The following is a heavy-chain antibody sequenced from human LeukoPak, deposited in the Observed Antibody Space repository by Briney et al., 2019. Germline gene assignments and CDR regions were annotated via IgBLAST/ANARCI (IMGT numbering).Heavy chain of an antibody. CDR1: DDSFSSHY. J-gene: IGHJ3*02. D-gene: IGHD4-17*01. CDR2: ISYIGST. V-gene: IGHV4-59*11. Sequence: PSETLSLTCAVSDDSFSSHYWTWIRQPPGKGLEWIGYISYIGSTNYNPSLKSRVTISIDTSKNQFSLKLSSVTAADTSVYYCARDLVTVTKGFDIWGQGTMVSVSS. CDR3: ARDLVTVTKGFDI.